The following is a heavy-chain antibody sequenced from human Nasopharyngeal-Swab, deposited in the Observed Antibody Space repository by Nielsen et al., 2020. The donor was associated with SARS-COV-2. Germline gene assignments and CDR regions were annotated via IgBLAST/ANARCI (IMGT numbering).Heavy chain of an antibody. Sequence: VRQAPGKGLEWVSAISGSGGSTYYADSVKGRFIISRDNSKNTLYLQMNSLRAEDTAVYYCAKDRSVTTDCSVYWGQGTLATVSS. V-gene: IGHV3-23*01. CDR3: AKDRSVTTDCSVY. D-gene: IGHD4-17*01. CDR2: ISGSGGST. J-gene: IGHJ4*02.